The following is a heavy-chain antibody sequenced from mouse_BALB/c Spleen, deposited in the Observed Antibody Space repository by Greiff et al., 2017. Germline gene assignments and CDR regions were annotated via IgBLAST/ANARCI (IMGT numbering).Heavy chain of an antibody. V-gene: IGHV1-69*02. J-gene: IGHJ2*01. CDR2: IDPSDSYT. CDR1: GYTFTSYW. D-gene: IGHD2-14*01. Sequence: QVQLQQPGAELVKPGASVKLSCKASGYTFTSYWMHWVKQRPGQGLEWIGEIDPSDSYTNYNQKFKGKATLTVDKSSSTAYMQLSSLTSEDSAVYYCARRGVRAFDYWVQGTTLTVSS. CDR3: ARRGVRAFDY.